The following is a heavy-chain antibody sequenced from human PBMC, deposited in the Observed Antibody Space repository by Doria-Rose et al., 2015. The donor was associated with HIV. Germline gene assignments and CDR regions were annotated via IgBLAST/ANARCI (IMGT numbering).Heavy chain of an antibody. J-gene: IGHJ5*02. D-gene: IGHD2-15*01. Sequence: WIRQPPGKGLEWIGDITHSGSTNYNPSLKSRVTTSVDTSKKQFSLNLSSVTAADTAVYYCARVNPTGYCSGGSCYGDWFDPWGQGTLDTVSS. CDR3: ARVNPTGYCSGGSCYGDWFDP. CDR2: ITHSGST. V-gene: IGHV4-34*01.